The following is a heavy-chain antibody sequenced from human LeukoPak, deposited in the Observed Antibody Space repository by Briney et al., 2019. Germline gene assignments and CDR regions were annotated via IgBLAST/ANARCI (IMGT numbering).Heavy chain of an antibody. CDR2: IYYSGTT. Sequence: SETLSLTCTVSGGSISSYYWGWIRQPPGKGLEWIGSIYYSGTTHYNPSLESRVTISVDTSKNQLSLKLASVTAADTAVYYCAKGAGGFSYYNWFDPWGQGTLVTVSS. D-gene: IGHD5-18*01. CDR1: GGSISSYY. CDR3: AKGAGGFSYYNWFDP. V-gene: IGHV4-39*07. J-gene: IGHJ5*02.